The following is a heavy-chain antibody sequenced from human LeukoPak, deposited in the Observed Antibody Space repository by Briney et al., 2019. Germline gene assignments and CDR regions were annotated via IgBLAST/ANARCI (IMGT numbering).Heavy chain of an antibody. V-gene: IGHV3-23*01. CDR2: ISGSGGST. Sequence: GGSLRLSCAASGFTFSSYAMSWVRQAPGKGLQWVSAISGSGGSTYYADSVKGRFTISRDNSKNTLYLQMNSLRAEDTAVYYCAKSSGNTNYDTLTGFDYWGQGTLVTVSS. CDR3: AKSSGNTNYDTLTGFDY. D-gene: IGHD3-9*01. CDR1: GFTFSSYA. J-gene: IGHJ4*02.